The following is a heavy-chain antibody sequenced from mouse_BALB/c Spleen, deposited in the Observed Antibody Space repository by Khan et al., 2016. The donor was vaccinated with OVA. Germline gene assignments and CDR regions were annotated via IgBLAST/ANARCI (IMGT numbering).Heavy chain of an antibody. CDR1: GFTFSTYG. J-gene: IGHJ3*01. V-gene: IGHV5-6*01. Sequence: EVELVESGGDLVKPGGSLKLSCAASGFTFSTYGMSWVRQAPDKGLEWVATVSTGGSYTYYPDSVKGRFTISRDNAKNTLYLQMSGLRSEDTAMFYCTRLAYCYDGEGFAYWGQGTLVTVSA. D-gene: IGHD2-13*01. CDR3: TRLAYCYDGEGFAY. CDR2: VSTGGSYT.